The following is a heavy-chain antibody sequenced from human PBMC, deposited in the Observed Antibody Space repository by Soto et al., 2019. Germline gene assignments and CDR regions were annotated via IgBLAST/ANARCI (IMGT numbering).Heavy chain of an antibody. Sequence: GGSLRLSSAASGFAITNTFLTWVRQAPGKGLEWVSIVYSGGSTYYADSVKGRFTISRDTSKNTVHLQMSSLRAEDTAVYYCARSAKIPSTGSYFDYWGQGTPVTVSS. D-gene: IGHD3-10*01. CDR3: ARSAKIPSTGSYFDY. CDR2: VYSGGST. CDR1: GFAITNTF. J-gene: IGHJ4*02. V-gene: IGHV3-53*01.